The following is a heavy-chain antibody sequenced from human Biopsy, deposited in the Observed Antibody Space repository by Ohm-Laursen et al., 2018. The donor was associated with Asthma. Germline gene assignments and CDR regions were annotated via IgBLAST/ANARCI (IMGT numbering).Heavy chain of an antibody. CDR2: VNTGNGDT. D-gene: IGHD3-9*01. CDR3: AGTFYDFLTGQVKDVFGV. CDR1: GYNFISFA. V-gene: IGHV1-3*04. Sequence: ASVKVSCKSSGYNFISFAIHWVRQAPGQRLEWMGWVNTGNGDTKYSQKFQGRVTITRDTSASTAYMELRSLRSEDTATYYCAGTFYDFLTGQVKDVFGVWGQGTMVTVSS. J-gene: IGHJ3*01.